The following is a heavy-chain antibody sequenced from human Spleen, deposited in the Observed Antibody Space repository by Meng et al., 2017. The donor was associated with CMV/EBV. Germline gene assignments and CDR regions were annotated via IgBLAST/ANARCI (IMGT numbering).Heavy chain of an antibody. CDR1: GFTFSSYR. CDR3: AKGQYQLLSRFDP. Sequence: GGSLRLSCAASGFTFSSYRMNWVRQAPGKGLEWVSFISSSSTYIYYADSVKGRFTISRDNAKNSVYLQMNSLRAEDTAVYYCAKGQYQLLSRFDPWGQGTLVTVSS. V-gene: IGHV3-21*01. J-gene: IGHJ5*02. D-gene: IGHD2-2*01. CDR2: ISSSSTYI.